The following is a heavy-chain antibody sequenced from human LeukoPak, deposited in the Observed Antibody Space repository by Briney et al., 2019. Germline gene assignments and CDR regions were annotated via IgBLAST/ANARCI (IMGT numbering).Heavy chain of an antibody. V-gene: IGHV1-46*01. Sequence: GASVKVSCKASGYTFTSYYMHWVRQAPGQGLEWMGIINPSGGSTSYAQKFQGRVTMTRDTSTSTVYMELSSLRSEDTAVYYCARAGHITMVRGVIRWFDPWGQGTLVTVSS. CDR1: GYTFTSYY. J-gene: IGHJ5*02. CDR2: INPSGGST. CDR3: ARAGHITMVRGVIRWFDP. D-gene: IGHD3-10*01.